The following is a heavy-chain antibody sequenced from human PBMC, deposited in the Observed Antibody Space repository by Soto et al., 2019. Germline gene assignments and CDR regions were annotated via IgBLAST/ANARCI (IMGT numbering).Heavy chain of an antibody. CDR3: VKACYNDVWGYYVGY. J-gene: IGHJ4*02. V-gene: IGHV3-7*01. CDR1: GFTFSSYW. D-gene: IGHD3-10*02. CDR2: IKEDGSGK. Sequence: ESGGGLVQPGGSLRLSCAASGFTFSSYWMTWVRQAPGKGLEWVANIKEDGSGKYYVDSVKGRFTISRDNTKNSLYLQLNSLRAEDTATYPSVKACYNDVWGYYVGYWGQGTLVTVSS.